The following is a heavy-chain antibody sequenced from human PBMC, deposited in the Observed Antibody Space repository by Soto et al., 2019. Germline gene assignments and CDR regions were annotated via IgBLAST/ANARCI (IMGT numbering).Heavy chain of an antibody. CDR1: GGSFSGYY. J-gene: IGHJ6*02. CDR2: INHSGST. D-gene: IGHD2-15*01. V-gene: IGHV4-34*01. CDR3: ARDQSQGYCSGGSCSYYYYYGMDV. Sequence: SETLSLTCAVYGGSFSGYYWSWIRQPPGKGLEWIGEINHSGSTNYNPSLKSRVTISVDTVKNQFSLKLSSVTAADTAVYYCARDQSQGYCSGGSCSYYYYYGMDVWGQGTTVTVS.